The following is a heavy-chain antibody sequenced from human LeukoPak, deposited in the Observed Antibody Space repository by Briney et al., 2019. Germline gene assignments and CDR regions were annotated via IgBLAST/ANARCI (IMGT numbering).Heavy chain of an antibody. J-gene: IGHJ4*02. V-gene: IGHV4-34*01. D-gene: IGHD6-13*01. CDR3: ARQPPYSSSWYYFDY. Sequence: PSETLSLTCAVYGGSFSGYYWSWIRHPPGKGLEWTGEINHSGSTNYNPSLKSRVTISVDTSKNQFSLKLSSVTAADTAVYYCARQPPYSSSWYYFDYWGQGTLVTVSS. CDR2: INHSGST. CDR1: GGSFSGYY.